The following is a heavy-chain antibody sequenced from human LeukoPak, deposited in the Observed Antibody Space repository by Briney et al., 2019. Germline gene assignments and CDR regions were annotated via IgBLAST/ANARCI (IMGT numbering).Heavy chain of an antibody. V-gene: IGHV3-21*01. D-gene: IGHD6-13*01. CDR3: ASPAAAGTPY. CDR1: GFTFSSDS. CDR2: ISSSSSYI. J-gene: IGHJ4*02. Sequence: GLSLRLSSAASGFTFSSDSMNWVRQAPGKGLEWLSSISSSSSYIYYADSVKSRFTISRDNAKNSLYLQMNSLRAEDTAVYYCASPAAAGTPYWGQGTLVTVSS.